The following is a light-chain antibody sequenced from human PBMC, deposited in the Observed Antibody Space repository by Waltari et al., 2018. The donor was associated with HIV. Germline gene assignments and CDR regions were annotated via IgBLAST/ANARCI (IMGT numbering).Light chain of an antibody. J-gene: IGLJ2*01. CDR2: DVN. Sequence: QSALTQPASVAGSPGQSLTISCPGTRSDIGGYDYVSWYQQHPGKAPKLMIFDVNKRPSGVPARFSGSKSGHTASLTISGLQADDEADYYCCSYAGSYTEIFGGGTKLTVL. CDR3: CSYAGSYTEI. CDR1: RSDIGGYDY. V-gene: IGLV2-11*01.